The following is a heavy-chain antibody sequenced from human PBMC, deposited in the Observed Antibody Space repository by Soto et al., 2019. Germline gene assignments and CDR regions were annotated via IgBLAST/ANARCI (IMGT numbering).Heavy chain of an antibody. J-gene: IGHJ6*02. V-gene: IGHV3-48*01. CDR3: AKASQTRVPPVPFVVFDYYYGMDV. Sequence: PGGSLRLSCAASGFTFSSYWMSWVRQAPGKGLEWVSYISSSSSTIYYADSVKGRFTISSDNAKNSLYLQMNSRRAEDTAVYYCAKASQTRVPPVPFVVFDYYYGMDVWGQGTTVTVSS. D-gene: IGHD3-22*01. CDR2: ISSSSSTI. CDR1: GFTFSSYW.